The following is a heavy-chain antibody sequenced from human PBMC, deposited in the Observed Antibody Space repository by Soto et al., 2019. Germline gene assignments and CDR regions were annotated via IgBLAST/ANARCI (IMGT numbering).Heavy chain of an antibody. CDR1: GGSVSSGSYY. V-gene: IGHV4-61*01. Sequence: QVQLQESGPGLVKPSETLSLTCIVSGGSVSSGSYYWSWIRQPPGKGLEWIGLIYYTGRTSYNPSLKSRVTISVDTSKNQFSLKLSSVTAADTAVYFCATMSSSGYPLDYWGRGTLVTVSS. J-gene: IGHJ4*02. CDR2: IYYTGRT. CDR3: ATMSSSGYPLDY. D-gene: IGHD3-22*01.